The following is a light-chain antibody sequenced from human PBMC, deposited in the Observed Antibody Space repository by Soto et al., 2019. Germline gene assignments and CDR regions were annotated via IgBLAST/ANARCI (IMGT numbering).Light chain of an antibody. CDR1: QSVDNS. CDR3: QQYNRWWS. Sequence: EIVMTQSPPTLYVSPGGRASLSCRASQSVDNSVAWYQQKPGQGPTLLIFNSSARAYGVPSRFSGSGSGSDFLLTISSLQSEDSALYFCQQYNRWWSFGQVTKV. CDR2: NSS. J-gene: IGKJ1*01. V-gene: IGKV3-15*01.